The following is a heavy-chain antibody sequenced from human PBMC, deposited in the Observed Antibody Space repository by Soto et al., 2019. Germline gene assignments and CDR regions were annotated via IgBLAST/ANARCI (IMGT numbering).Heavy chain of an antibody. J-gene: IGHJ3*01. D-gene: IGHD4-17*01. V-gene: IGHV3-33*01. Sequence: QEQLVESGGGVVQPGMSLRLSCAASGFTYRKYTMQWARQAPGKGLEWVAVVRYDGTKKYYADSVKGRFTISRDNSKNELDLQMNSLSGAETAVYYCARDAYGVAEVGGGFELWGQGTMVTVSS. CDR1: GFTYRKYT. CDR2: VRYDGTKK. CDR3: ARDAYGVAEVGGGFEL.